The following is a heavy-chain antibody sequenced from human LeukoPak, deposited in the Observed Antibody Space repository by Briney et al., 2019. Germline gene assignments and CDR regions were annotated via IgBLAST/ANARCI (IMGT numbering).Heavy chain of an antibody. CDR1: GGSISSYY. Sequence: SETLSLTCTVSGGSISSYYWSWIRQPPGKGLEWIGSIHHSGSTYYNPSLKSRVTISVDTSKNQFSLKLSSVTAADTAVYYCARGSPSYYYYMDVWGKGTTVTVSS. CDR2: IHHSGST. V-gene: IGHV4-38-2*02. CDR3: ARGSPSYYYYMDV. J-gene: IGHJ6*03.